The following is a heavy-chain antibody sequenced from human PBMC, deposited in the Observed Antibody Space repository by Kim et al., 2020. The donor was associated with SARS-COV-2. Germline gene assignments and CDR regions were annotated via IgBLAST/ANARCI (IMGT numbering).Heavy chain of an antibody. CDR1: GGSISSGGYY. D-gene: IGHD2-2*02. CDR3: ARVMIPAAIRYYYYYGMDV. Sequence: SETLSLTCTVSGGSISSGGYYWSWIRQHPGKGLEWIGYIYYSGSTYYNPSLKSRVTISVDTSKNQFSLKLSSVTAADTAVYYCARVMIPAAIRYYYYYGMDVWGQGTTVTVSS. V-gene: IGHV4-31*03. J-gene: IGHJ6*02. CDR2: IYYSGST.